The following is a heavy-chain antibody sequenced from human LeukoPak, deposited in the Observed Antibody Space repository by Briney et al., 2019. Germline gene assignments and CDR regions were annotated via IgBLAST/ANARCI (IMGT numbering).Heavy chain of an antibody. CDR2: ISGSGGST. J-gene: IGHJ4*02. Sequence: PGGSLRLSCAASGFTFSSYAMSWVRQAPGKGLEWVSAISGSGGSTYYADSVKGRFTISRDNSKNTLYLQMNSLRAEDTAVYYCAKDLIVGYYYGSGSRERNDYWGQGTLVTVSS. D-gene: IGHD3-10*01. V-gene: IGHV3-23*01. CDR1: GFTFSSYA. CDR3: AKDLIVGYYYGSGSRERNDY.